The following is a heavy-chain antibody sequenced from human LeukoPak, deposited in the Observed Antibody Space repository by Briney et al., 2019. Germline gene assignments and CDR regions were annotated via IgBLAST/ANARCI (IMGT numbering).Heavy chain of an antibody. CDR2: IYSGGST. V-gene: IGHV3-66*01. Sequence: GGSLRLSCAASGFTVSSNYMSWVRQAPGKGLEWVSVIYSGGSTYYADSVKGRFTISRDNSKNTLYLQMNSLRAEDTAVYYCARDWDLAVAGAFDIWGQGTMVTVSS. CDR1: GFTVSSNY. CDR3: ARDWDLAVAGAFDI. J-gene: IGHJ3*02. D-gene: IGHD6-19*01.